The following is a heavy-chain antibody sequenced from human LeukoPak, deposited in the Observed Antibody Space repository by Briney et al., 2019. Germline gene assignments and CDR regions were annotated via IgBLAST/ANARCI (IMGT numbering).Heavy chain of an antibody. CDR3: AREGPLFVLDY. Sequence: ASVKVSCKTSGYRFTSYDISWARQATGQGLQWMGRMTPSSGSAEYAQRFQGRVTLTRDTASGTAYLELRSLTADDTAIYYCAREGPLFVLDYWGQGTRVAVSS. CDR1: GYRFTSYD. V-gene: IGHV1-8*01. CDR2: MTPSSGSA. J-gene: IGHJ4*02. D-gene: IGHD6-6*01.